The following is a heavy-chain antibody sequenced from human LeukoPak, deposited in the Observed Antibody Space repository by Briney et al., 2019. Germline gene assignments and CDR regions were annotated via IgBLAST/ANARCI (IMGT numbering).Heavy chain of an antibody. CDR2: IYYSGST. V-gene: IGHV4-59*01. CDR3: ARESGDGNDDE. D-gene: IGHD1-26*01. J-gene: IGHJ4*02. Sequence: PSETLSLTCTVSGGSISSYYWSWIRQPPGKGLEWIGYIYYSGSTNYNPSLKSRVTISVDTSKNQFSLKLSSVTAADTAVYYCARESGDGNDDERGQGTLVTVSS. CDR1: GGSISSYY.